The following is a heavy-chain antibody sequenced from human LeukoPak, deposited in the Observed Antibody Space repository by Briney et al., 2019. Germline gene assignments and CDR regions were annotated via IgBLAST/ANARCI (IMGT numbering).Heavy chain of an antibody. Sequence: TGGSLRLSCAASGFTFSSYAMSWVRQAPGKGLEWVSAISGSGGSTYYADSVKGRFTISRDNSKNTLYLQMNSLRAEDTAVYYCAKLISYGEDFDPWGQGTLVTVSS. D-gene: IGHD4-17*01. CDR2: ISGSGGST. V-gene: IGHV3-23*01. J-gene: IGHJ5*02. CDR3: AKLISYGEDFDP. CDR1: GFTFSSYA.